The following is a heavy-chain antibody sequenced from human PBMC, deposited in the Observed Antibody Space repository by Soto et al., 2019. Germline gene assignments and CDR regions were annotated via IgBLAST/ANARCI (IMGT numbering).Heavy chain of an antibody. Sequence: LRLSCAASGFTFSSYAMSWVRQAPGKGLEWVSGMSGSGGSTYHADSVKGRFTISRDNSKNTLYLQMNSLRAEDTAVYYCAKDPRPEWIQLWFDHWGQGTLVTVSS. D-gene: IGHD5-18*01. CDR2: MSGSGGST. CDR1: GFTFSSYA. V-gene: IGHV3-23*01. J-gene: IGHJ5*02. CDR3: AKDPRPEWIQLWFDH.